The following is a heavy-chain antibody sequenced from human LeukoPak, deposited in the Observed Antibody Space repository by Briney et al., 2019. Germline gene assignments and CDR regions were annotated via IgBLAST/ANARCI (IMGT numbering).Heavy chain of an antibody. Sequence: GGSLRLSCAASGFTFSSYEMNWVCQAPGKGLEWVSYISSSGSTIYYADSVKGRFTISRDNAKNSLYLQMNSLRAEDTAVYYCARDRGSGISLWGQGTLVTVSS. J-gene: IGHJ4*02. CDR2: ISSSGSTI. V-gene: IGHV3-48*03. D-gene: IGHD3-10*01. CDR3: ARDRGSGISL. CDR1: GFTFSSYE.